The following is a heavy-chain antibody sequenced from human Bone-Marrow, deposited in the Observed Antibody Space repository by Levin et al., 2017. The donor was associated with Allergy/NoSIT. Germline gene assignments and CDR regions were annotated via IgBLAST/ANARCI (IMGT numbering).Heavy chain of an antibody. CDR1: GGSISRDDPY. CDR2: IYYSGST. J-gene: IGHJ6*03. V-gene: IGHV4-30-4*01. D-gene: IGHD3-10*01. CDR3: ARFGGETVRGLWYYHYMDV. Sequence: SETLSLTCTVSGGSISRDDPYWTWIRQPPGKGLEWIGYIYYSGSTRYNPSLKSRISMSVDMSRSQFSLEVRSVTAADTAVYYCARFGGETVRGLWYYHYMDVWGKGTTVTVSS.